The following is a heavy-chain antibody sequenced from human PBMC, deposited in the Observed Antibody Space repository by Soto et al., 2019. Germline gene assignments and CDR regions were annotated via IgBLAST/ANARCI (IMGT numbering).Heavy chain of an antibody. CDR1: GYRLSNSY. CDR2: VNPSDGRA. D-gene: IGHD5-12*01. Sequence: QVDLVQSGAEVKKPGASVKMSCKSSGYRLSNSYMHWVRQAPGQGLEWMGIVNPSDGRANYARKFQGRVTMTWDTSTTTLYMEVNSLRSDDTAIYYCARAELIVAGQAFDSWGQGTLVTVSS. J-gene: IGHJ4*02. V-gene: IGHV1-46*01. CDR3: ARAELIVAGQAFDS.